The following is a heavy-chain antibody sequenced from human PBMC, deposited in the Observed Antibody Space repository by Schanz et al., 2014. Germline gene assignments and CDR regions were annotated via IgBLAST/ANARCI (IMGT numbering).Heavy chain of an antibody. CDR3: AKGSFGELSAFDI. Sequence: EVQLVASGGGLVQPGGSLRLSCAASGFAVDNYYMSCVRQAPGRGLEWVSIIFTDGRTYYADSVKGRFTISRDNSKNTLYLQMNSLRAEDTAVYYCAKGSFGELSAFDIWGQGTMVTVSS. V-gene: IGHV3-53*01. D-gene: IGHD3-10*01. J-gene: IGHJ3*02. CDR1: GFAVDNYY. CDR2: IFTDGRT.